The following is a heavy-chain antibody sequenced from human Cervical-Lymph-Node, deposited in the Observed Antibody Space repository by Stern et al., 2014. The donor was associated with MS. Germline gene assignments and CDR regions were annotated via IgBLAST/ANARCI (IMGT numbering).Heavy chain of an antibody. D-gene: IGHD2-21*02. CDR1: AYTFTGYY. CDR3: ARGGDFDAFDI. Sequence: QVQLVQSGAEVKKPGASMNVSCKASAYTFTGYYIHWVRQAPGLGLEWMGRINPNSGGTSYAQKFQGRVTMTSDTSISTAYVELTRLTSDDTAVYYCARGGDFDAFDIWGQGTMVTVSS. CDR2: INPNSGGT. V-gene: IGHV1-2*06. J-gene: IGHJ3*02.